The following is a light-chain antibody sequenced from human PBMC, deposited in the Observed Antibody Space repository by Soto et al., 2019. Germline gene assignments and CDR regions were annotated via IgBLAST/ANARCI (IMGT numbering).Light chain of an antibody. CDR1: SSVVGGHNF. J-gene: IGLJ2*01. V-gene: IGLV2-14*03. CDR2: DVR. Sequence: QSVLTQPASVSGSPGQSITISCTGTSSVVGGHNFVSWYQQHPGRAPKLMIYDVRNRPSGVSNRFSGSKSANTASLVISGLQAEDEADYYCSSYSSSDTLVFGGGTKLTVL. CDR3: SSYSSSDTLV.